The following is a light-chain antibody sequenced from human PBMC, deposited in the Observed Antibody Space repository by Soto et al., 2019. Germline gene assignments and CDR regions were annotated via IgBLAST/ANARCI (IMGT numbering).Light chain of an antibody. CDR3: QQYNNWHT. CDR2: GAS. J-gene: IGKJ2*01. Sequence: EIVMTQSPATLSVSPGERATLSCRASQSVSSNLAWYQQKPGQAPRLLIYGASTRATGIPARFSGSGSGTEFTLTISSLQSADFAVYYCQQYNNWHTFGQGTKLEIK. V-gene: IGKV3-15*01. CDR1: QSVSSN.